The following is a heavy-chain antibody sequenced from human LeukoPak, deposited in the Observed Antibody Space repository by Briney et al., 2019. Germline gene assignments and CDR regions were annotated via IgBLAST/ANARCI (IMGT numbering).Heavy chain of an antibody. V-gene: IGHV1-2*02. CDR1: GYTFTGYY. Sequence: ASVKVSCKASGYTFTGYYMHWVRQAPGQGLEWMGWINPNSGGTNYAQKFQGRVTMTRGPSISTAYMELSRLRSDDTAVDYCAREDISYSSSRTLDYWGQGTLVTVSS. CDR3: AREDISYSSSRTLDY. J-gene: IGHJ4*02. D-gene: IGHD6-13*01. CDR2: INPNSGGT.